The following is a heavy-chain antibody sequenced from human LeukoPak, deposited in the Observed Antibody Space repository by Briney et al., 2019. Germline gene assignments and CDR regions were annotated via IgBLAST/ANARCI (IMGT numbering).Heavy chain of an antibody. CDR2: IWYDGSNK. CDR1: GFTFSSYG. CDR3: ASGSSGWYESSFDY. V-gene: IGHV3-33*01. D-gene: IGHD6-19*01. Sequence: GGSLRLSCAASGFTFSSYGMHWVRQAPGKGLEWVAVIWYDGSNKYYADSVKGRFTISRDNSKNTLYLQMNSLRAEDTAVYYCASGSSGWYESSFDYWGQGTLVTVSS. J-gene: IGHJ4*02.